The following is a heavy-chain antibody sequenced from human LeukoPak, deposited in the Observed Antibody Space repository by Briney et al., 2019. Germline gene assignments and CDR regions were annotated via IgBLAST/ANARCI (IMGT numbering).Heavy chain of an antibody. J-gene: IGHJ5*02. CDR1: GGSISSHY. CDR2: IYYSGST. Sequence: PSETLPLTCTVSGGSISSHYWSWIRQPPGKGLEWIGYIYYSGSTNYNPSLKSRVTISVDTSKNQFSLKLSSVAAADTAVYYCARTPNDIVVVPAAENWFDPWGQGTLVTVSS. D-gene: IGHD2-2*01. V-gene: IGHV4-59*11. CDR3: ARTPNDIVVVPAAENWFDP.